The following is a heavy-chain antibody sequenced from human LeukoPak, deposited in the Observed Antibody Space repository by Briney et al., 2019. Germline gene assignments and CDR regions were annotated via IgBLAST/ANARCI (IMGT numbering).Heavy chain of an antibody. Sequence: PGGSLRLSCAASGFTSSSYEMNWVRQAPGKGLEWVSYISSSGSTIYYADSVKGRFTISRDNAKNSLYLQMNSLRAEDTAVYYCARVTRRSVDYWGQGTLVTVSS. CDR2: ISSSGSTI. D-gene: IGHD2-15*01. V-gene: IGHV3-48*03. J-gene: IGHJ4*02. CDR3: ARVTRRSVDY. CDR1: GFTSSSYE.